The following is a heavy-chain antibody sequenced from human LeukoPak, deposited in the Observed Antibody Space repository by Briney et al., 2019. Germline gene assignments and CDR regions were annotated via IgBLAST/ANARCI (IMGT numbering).Heavy chain of an antibody. D-gene: IGHD1-7*01. V-gene: IGHV1-2*02. CDR1: GYTFTAYY. Sequence: ASVKVSCKASGYTFTAYYIHWVRQAPGQGLEWMGWMNPNSGGTNYAQKFEGRVTMTRDTSISTPYMELSRLRSDDTAVYYCARKVELLDALDIWGQGTMVTVSS. CDR2: MNPNSGGT. J-gene: IGHJ3*02. CDR3: ARKVELLDALDI.